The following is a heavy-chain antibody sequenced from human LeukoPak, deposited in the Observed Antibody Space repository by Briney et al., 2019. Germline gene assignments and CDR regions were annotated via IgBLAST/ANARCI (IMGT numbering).Heavy chain of an antibody. J-gene: IGHJ3*02. CDR2: IYPGDSDT. D-gene: IGHD6-13*01. CDR1: GYSFTNYW. V-gene: IGHV5-51*01. CDR3: ARLHPGIAAAGTSVSAFDI. Sequence: GESLKISCKGSGYSFTNYWIGWVRQMPGKGLEWMGIIYPGDSDTRYSPSFQGQVTISADKSISTAYLQWSSLKASDTAMYYCARLHPGIAAAGTSVSAFDIWGQGTMVTVSS.